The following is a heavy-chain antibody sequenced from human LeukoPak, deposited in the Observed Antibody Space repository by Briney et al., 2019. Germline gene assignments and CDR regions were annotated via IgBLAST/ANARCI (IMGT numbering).Heavy chain of an antibody. CDR3: AKRGDSSSWYGNFDY. CDR2: ISGSGGST. CDR1: GFTFSSYA. J-gene: IGHJ4*02. D-gene: IGHD6-13*01. V-gene: IGHV3-23*01. Sequence: PGGSLRLSCAASGFTFSSYAMSWVRQAPGKGLEWVSAISGSGGSTYYADSVKGRFTISRDNPKNTLYLQMNSLRAEDTAVYYCAKRGDSSSWYGNFDYWGQGTLVTVSS.